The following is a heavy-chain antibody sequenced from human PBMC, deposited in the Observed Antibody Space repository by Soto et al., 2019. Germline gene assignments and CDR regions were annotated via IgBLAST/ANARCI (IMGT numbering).Heavy chain of an antibody. J-gene: IGHJ4*02. Sequence: ASVKVSCKASGYTFTSYDIDWVRQATGQGLEWMGWTNPNSGNTGYAQKFQGRVTMTRNTSISTAYMELSSLRSEDTAGYYCARAGEAAVAGIVGEIWGEGTLVTVSS. CDR2: TNPNSGNT. V-gene: IGHV1-8*01. CDR1: GYTFTSYD. CDR3: ARAGEAAVAGIVGEI. D-gene: IGHD6-19*01.